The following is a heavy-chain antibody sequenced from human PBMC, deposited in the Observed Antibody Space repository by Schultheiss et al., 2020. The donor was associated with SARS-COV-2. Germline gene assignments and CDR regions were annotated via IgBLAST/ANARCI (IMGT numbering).Heavy chain of an antibody. V-gene: IGHV3-23*01. CDR1: GFTFSSYA. CDR2: ISGSGGST. CDR3: AKDKVNYMDV. J-gene: IGHJ6*03. Sequence: GESLKISCAASGFTFSSYAMSWVRQAPGKGLEWVSAISGSGGSTYYADSVKGRFTISRDNSKNTLYLQMNSLRAEDTAVYYCAKDKVNYMDVWGKGTTVTVSS.